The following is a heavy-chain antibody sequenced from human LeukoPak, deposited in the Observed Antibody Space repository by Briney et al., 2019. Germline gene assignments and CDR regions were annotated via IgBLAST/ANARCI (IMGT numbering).Heavy chain of an antibody. CDR1: GGSISSGGYS. D-gene: IGHD6-6*01. CDR3: ARAREYRSSSLDY. Sequence: SETLSLTCAVSGGSISSGGYSWSWIRQPPGKGLEWIGYIYHSGSTYYNPSLKSRVTISVDRSKNQFSLKLSSVTAADTAVYYCARAREYRSSSLDYWGQGTLVTVSS. V-gene: IGHV4-30-2*01. J-gene: IGHJ4*02. CDR2: IYHSGST.